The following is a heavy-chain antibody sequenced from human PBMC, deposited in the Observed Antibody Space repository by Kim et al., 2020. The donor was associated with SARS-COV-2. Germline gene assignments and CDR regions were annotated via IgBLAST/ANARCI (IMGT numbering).Heavy chain of an antibody. Sequence: AQTFQGRVTITADKSTSTAYMELSSLRSEDTAVYYCARARLQKQLLLFDYWGQGTLVTVSS. D-gene: IGHD2-2*01. CDR3: ARARLQKQLLLFDY. J-gene: IGHJ4*02. V-gene: IGHV1-69*04.